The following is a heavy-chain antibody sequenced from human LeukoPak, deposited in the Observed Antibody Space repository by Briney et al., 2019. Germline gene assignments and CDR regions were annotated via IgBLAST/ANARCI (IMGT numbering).Heavy chain of an antibody. CDR3: ARDPTIQLWLVDY. CDR2: ISSSGSTI. J-gene: IGHJ4*02. Sequence: GGSLRLSCAASGFTFSSYGMSWVRQAPGKGLEWVSYISSSGSTIYYADSVKGRFTISRDNAKNSLYLQMNSLRAEDTAVYYCARDPTIQLWLVDYWGQGTLVTVSS. D-gene: IGHD5-18*01. CDR1: GFTFSSYG. V-gene: IGHV3-48*04.